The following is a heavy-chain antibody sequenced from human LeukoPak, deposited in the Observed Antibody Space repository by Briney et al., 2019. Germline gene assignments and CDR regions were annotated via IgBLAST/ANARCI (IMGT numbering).Heavy chain of an antibody. V-gene: IGHV3-23*01. CDR2: ISGSGGST. J-gene: IGHJ5*02. Sequence: GGSLRLSCAASGFTFSTHWMGWVRQAPGKGLEWVSAISGSGGSTYYADSVKGRFTISRDNSKNTLYLQMNSLRAEDTAVYYCAKGYSSSWYNWFDPWGQGTLVTVSS. CDR3: AKGYSSSWYNWFDP. D-gene: IGHD6-13*01. CDR1: GFTFSTHW.